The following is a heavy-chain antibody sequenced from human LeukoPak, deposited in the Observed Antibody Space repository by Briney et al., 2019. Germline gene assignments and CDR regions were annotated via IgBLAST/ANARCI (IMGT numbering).Heavy chain of an antibody. Sequence: PGGSLRLSCAVYGFTVSSNYMTWVRQAPGKGLEWVSVIYSGGDKYYADSVKGRFTISRDNSKNTLYLQMNSLRAEDTAVYYCARDRRYCSGDSCYSGVDYWGQGTLVTVSS. D-gene: IGHD2-15*01. CDR2: IYSGGDK. V-gene: IGHV3-53*01. J-gene: IGHJ4*02. CDR3: ARDRRYCSGDSCYSGVDY. CDR1: GFTVSSNY.